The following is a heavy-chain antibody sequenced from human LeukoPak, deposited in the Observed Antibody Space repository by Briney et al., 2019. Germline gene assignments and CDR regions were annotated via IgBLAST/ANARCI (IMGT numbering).Heavy chain of an antibody. V-gene: IGHV1-8*03. Sequence: ASVKVSCKASVYTFTIYDINWVRQAPGQGLEWMGWMNPNSGNTGYAQKFQGRVTITRNTSISTAYMELSSLRSDDTAVYYCARVLSGYTYADYWGQGTLVTVSS. J-gene: IGHJ4*02. CDR1: VYTFTIYD. CDR3: ARVLSGYTYADY. D-gene: IGHD3-22*01. CDR2: MNPNSGNT.